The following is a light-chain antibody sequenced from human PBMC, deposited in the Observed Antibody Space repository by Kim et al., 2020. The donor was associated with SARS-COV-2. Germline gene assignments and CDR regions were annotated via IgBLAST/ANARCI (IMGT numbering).Light chain of an antibody. CDR1: NIGSKS. Sequence: APGKAARITCGGNNIGSKSVHWYQQKPGQAAVLVIYYDSDRPSGVPERFSGSNSGNTATLTISRVEAGDEADYYCQVWDSSSDHRVFGGGTQLTVL. J-gene: IGLJ3*02. CDR3: QVWDSSSDHRV. V-gene: IGLV3-21*04. CDR2: YDS.